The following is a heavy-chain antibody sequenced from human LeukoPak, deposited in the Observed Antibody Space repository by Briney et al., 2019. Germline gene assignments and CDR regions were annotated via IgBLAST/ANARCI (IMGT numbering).Heavy chain of an antibody. D-gene: IGHD6-19*01. CDR2: IYYSGST. Sequence: PSATLSLTCTVSGGSISSSSYYWGWLRQPPGKGLEWLASIYYSGSTYYNPSLKSRVTISVDTSNNQFSLKLTSVTAADTAVYYCARSGSGLNWFDPWGQGTLVTVSS. J-gene: IGHJ5*02. CDR3: ARSGSGLNWFDP. V-gene: IGHV4-39*07. CDR1: GGSISSSSYY.